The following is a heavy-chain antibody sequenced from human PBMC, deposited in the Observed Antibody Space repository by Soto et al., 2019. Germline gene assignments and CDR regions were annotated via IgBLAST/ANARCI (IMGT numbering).Heavy chain of an antibody. J-gene: IGHJ4*02. V-gene: IGHV3-48*01. Sequence: GSLRLSCAASGFTFSSYSMNWVRQAPGKGLEWVSYISSSSSTIYYADSVKGRFTISRDNAKNSLYLQMNSLRAEDTAVYYCARVTPTYYDFWSGPEFDYWGQGTLVTVSS. D-gene: IGHD3-3*01. CDR1: GFTFSSYS. CDR3: ARVTPTYYDFWSGPEFDY. CDR2: ISSSSSTI.